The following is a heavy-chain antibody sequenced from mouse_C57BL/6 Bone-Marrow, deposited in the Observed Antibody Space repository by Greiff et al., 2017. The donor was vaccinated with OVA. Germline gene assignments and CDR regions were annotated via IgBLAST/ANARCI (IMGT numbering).Heavy chain of an antibody. CDR3: AATTVVEASYYFDY. J-gene: IGHJ2*01. V-gene: IGHV1-18*01. D-gene: IGHD1-1*01. CDR1: GYTFTDYN. CDR2: INPNNGGT. Sequence: VQLKESGPELVKPGASVKIPCKASGYTFTDYNMDWVKQSHGKSLEWIGDINPNNGGTIYNQKFKGKATLTVDKSSSTAYMELRSLTSEDTAVYYCAATTVVEASYYFDYWGQGTTLTVSS.